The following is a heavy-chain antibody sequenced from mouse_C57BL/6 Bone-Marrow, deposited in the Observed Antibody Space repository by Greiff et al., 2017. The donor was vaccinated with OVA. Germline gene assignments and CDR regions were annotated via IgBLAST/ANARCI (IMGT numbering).Heavy chain of an antibody. D-gene: IGHD1-1*01. CDR1: GFTFSDYG. CDR2: ISSGSSTI. V-gene: IGHV5-17*01. Sequence: EVQRVESGGGLVKPGGSLKLSCAASGFTFSDYGMHWVRQAPEKGLEWVAYISSGSSTIYYADTVKGRFTISRDNAKNTLFLQMTSLRSEDTAMYYCARGYYYGSSGSSWFAYWGQGTLVTVSA. CDR3: ARGYYYGSSGSSWFAY. J-gene: IGHJ3*01.